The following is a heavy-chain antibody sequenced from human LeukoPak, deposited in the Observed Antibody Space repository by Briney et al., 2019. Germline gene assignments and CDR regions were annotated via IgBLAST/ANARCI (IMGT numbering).Heavy chain of an antibody. Sequence: ASVKVSCKASGYTFTSYGISWVRQAPGQGLEWMGWINAYNGNTNYAQKLQGRVTMTTDTSTSTAYMELRSLRSDDTAVYYCARTMVTTFAFDIWGQATMVSVSS. V-gene: IGHV1-18*01. CDR3: ARTMVTTFAFDI. CDR1: GYTFTSYG. D-gene: IGHD4-17*01. CDR2: INAYNGNT. J-gene: IGHJ3*02.